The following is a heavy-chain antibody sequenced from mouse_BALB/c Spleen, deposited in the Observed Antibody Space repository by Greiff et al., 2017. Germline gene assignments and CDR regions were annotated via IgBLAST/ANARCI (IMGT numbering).Heavy chain of an antibody. CDR1: GFSLTSYG. J-gene: IGHJ3*01. D-gene: IGHD2-3*01. CDR3: ARQGGLLRSAWFAY. Sequence: QVQLQQSGPDLVAPSQSLSITCTVSGFSLTSYGVHWVRQPPGKGLEWLVVIWSDGSTTYNSALKSRLSISKDNSKSQVFLKMNSLQTDDTAMYYGARQGGLLRSAWFAYWGQGTLVTVSA. V-gene: IGHV2-6-2*01. CDR2: IWSDGST.